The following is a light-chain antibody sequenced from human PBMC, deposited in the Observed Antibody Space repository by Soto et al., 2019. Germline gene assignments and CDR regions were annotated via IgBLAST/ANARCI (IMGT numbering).Light chain of an antibody. V-gene: IGLV2-14*01. J-gene: IGLJ1*01. CDR3: SSYTTSTTEV. CDR2: EVS. CDR1: SSDIGSYNR. Sequence: QSVLTKPASVSGSTGQSITISCTGTSSDIGSYNRVSWYQQPPGTAPKLIIYEVSYRPSGISNRFSGSKSGNTASLTISGLQAEDEADYYCSSYTTSTTEVFGHGTKGTV.